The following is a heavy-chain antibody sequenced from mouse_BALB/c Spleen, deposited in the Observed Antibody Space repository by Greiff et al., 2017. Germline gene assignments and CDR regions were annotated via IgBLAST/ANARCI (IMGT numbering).Heavy chain of an antibody. CDR1: GYTFTSYW. J-gene: IGHJ4*01. CDR2: IYPGNSDT. V-gene: IGHV1-5*01. CDR3: TRKGVLMDY. Sequence: VQLQQSGPELVKPGASVKMSCKASGYTFTSYWMHWVKQRPGQGLEWIGAIYPGNSDTSYNQKFKGKAKLTAVTSTSTAYMELSSLTNEDSAVYYCTRKGVLMDYWGQGTSVTVSS.